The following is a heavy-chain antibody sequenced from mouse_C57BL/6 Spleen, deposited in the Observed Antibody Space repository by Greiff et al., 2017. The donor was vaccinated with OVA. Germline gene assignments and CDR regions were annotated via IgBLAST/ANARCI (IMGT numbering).Heavy chain of an antibody. CDR3: ARRAYYSNYDWDFDV. CDR2: LYPGDGDT. J-gene: IGHJ1*03. Sequence: QVQLKQSGPELVKPGASVKISCKASGYAFSSSWMNWVKQRPGKGLEWIGRLYPGDGDTNYHGKFKGKATLTADKSSSTAYMQLSSLTSEDSAVYFCARRAYYSNYDWDFDVWGTGTTVTVYS. CDR1: GYAFSSSW. V-gene: IGHV1-82*01. D-gene: IGHD2-5*01.